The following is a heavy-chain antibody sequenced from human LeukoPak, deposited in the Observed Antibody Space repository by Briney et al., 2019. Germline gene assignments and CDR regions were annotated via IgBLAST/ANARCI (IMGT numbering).Heavy chain of an antibody. J-gene: IGHJ4*02. CDR2: GNPNSGGT. CDR3: ARVSEGYSYGF. CDR1: VYTFTGYY. D-gene: IGHD5-18*01. V-gene: IGHV1-2*02. Sequence: ASETVSCKASVYTFTGYYMLWVRQAPRQGREGMGWGNPNSGGTNYAQKFQGRVTMTRDTSISTAYMELSRLRSDDTAVYYCARVSEGYSYGFWGQGTLVTVSS.